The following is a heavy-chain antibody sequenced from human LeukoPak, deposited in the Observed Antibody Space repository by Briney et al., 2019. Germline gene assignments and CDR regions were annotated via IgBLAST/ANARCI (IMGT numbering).Heavy chain of an antibody. V-gene: IGHV3-11*01. CDR2: ISSSGSTI. CDR1: GFTFSDYY. CDR3: ARDLEYYYDSVQVRWFDP. D-gene: IGHD3-22*01. J-gene: IGHJ5*02. Sequence: PGGSLRLSCAASGFTFSDYYMSWIRQAPGKGLEWVSYISSSGSTIYYADSVKGRFTISRENAKNSLYLQMNSLRAEDTAVYYCARDLEYYYDSVQVRWFDPWGQGTLVTVSS.